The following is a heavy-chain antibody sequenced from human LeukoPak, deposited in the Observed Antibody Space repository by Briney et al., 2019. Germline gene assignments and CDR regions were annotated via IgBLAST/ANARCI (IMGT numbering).Heavy chain of an antibody. Sequence: GESLKISCKGSGYSFTSSWIGWVRQMPGKVLEWMGIIYPGDSDTRYSPSFQGQVTISADKSISTAYLQWSSLKASDSAMYYCAKPRDGYNSDYFDYWGQGTLVTVSS. CDR1: GYSFTSSW. D-gene: IGHD5-24*01. CDR3: AKPRDGYNSDYFDY. J-gene: IGHJ4*02. V-gene: IGHV5-51*01. CDR2: IYPGDSDT.